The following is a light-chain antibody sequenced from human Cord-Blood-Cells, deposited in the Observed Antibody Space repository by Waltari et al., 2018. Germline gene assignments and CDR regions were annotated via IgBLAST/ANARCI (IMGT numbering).Light chain of an antibody. CDR3: QQYKNWPPGPYT. J-gene: IGKJ2*01. V-gene: IGKV3-15*01. Sequence: EIVMTQSPATLSVSPGERATLSCRASQSVSSNLAWYQQNPGQAPRLLISVASTRATGIPARVSGSGSGTEFTLTISSLQSEDFAVYYCQQYKNWPPGPYTFGQGTKLEIK. CDR1: QSVSSN. CDR2: VAS.